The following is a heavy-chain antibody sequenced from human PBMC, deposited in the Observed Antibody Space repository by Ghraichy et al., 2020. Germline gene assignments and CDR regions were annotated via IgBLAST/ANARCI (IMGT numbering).Heavy chain of an antibody. Sequence: ESLSLTCSVSGGSISNYHWNWIRQPPGKGLEWIGYIYDSGSTKYNPSLKSRVTISLDTSKKQFSLRLSSVTAADTAVYYCARRYTAYDPFDYWGQGTLVTVSS. J-gene: IGHJ4*02. V-gene: IGHV4-59*01. CDR1: GGSISNYH. D-gene: IGHD5-12*01. CDR3: ARRYTAYDPFDY. CDR2: IYDSGST.